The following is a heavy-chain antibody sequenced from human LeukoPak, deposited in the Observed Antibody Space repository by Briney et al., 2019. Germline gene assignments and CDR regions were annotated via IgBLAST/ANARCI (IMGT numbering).Heavy chain of an antibody. V-gene: IGHV3-7*01. CDR2: INEDGSDK. Sequence: GGSLRLSCVASGFTFSRYWMSWVRQAPGKGLEWVANINEDGSDKYYVDSVRGRFTISKDNAKNSLYLQMNSLRGEDTAVYYCARDSPGYVCYDSGWGQGTLVTVSS. J-gene: IGHJ4*02. CDR1: GFTFSRYW. D-gene: IGHD5-12*01. CDR3: ARDSPGYVCYDSG.